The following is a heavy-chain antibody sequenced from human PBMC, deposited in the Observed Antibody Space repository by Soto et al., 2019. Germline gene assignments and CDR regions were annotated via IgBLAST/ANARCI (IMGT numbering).Heavy chain of an antibody. V-gene: IGHV3-53*01. Sequence: GSLRLSCAASGFNFNSYTINWVRQAPGKGPEWVSVLSSGGRTYYPDSVEGRFTISGDNSKNTVYLQMHSLRAEDTAVYYCATNNTPGGMDVWGQGTTVTVSS. CDR3: ATNNTPGGMDV. CDR2: LSSGGRT. D-gene: IGHD1-20*01. J-gene: IGHJ6*02. CDR1: GFNFNSYT.